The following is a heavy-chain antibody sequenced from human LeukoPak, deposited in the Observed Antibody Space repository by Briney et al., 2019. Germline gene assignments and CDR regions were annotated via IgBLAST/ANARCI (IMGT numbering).Heavy chain of an antibody. Sequence: GGSLRLSCEASGFTVDSYAMSWVRQAPGKGLDWVSLISYDGNNAYYADSVRGRFTISRDNSKDTLYLEMNSLRAEDTAIYYCARDIQLSTWGLGTMVTVSS. CDR1: GFTVDSYA. CDR2: ISYDGNNA. V-gene: IGHV3-23*01. J-gene: IGHJ3*01. CDR3: ARDIQLST. D-gene: IGHD5-24*01.